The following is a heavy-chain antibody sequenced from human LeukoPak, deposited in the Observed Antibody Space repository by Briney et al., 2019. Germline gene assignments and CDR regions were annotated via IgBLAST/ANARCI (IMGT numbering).Heavy chain of an antibody. CDR1: GGTFSSYA. V-gene: IGHV1-69*05. CDR3: ARGVLRYFDWLAFDY. CDR2: IIPIFGTA. D-gene: IGHD3-9*01. J-gene: IGHJ4*02. Sequence: SVKVSCKASGGTFSSYAISWVRQAPGQGLEWKGRIIPIFGTANYAQKFQGRVTITTDESTSTAYMELSSLRSEDTAVYYCARGVLRYFDWLAFDYWGQGTLVTVSS.